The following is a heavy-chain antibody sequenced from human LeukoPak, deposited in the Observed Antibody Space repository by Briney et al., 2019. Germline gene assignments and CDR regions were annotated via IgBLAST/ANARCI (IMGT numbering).Heavy chain of an antibody. Sequence: SVKVSCKASGGTFSSYAISWVRQAPGQGLEWMGGIIPIFGTANYAQKFQGRVTITTDESTSTAYMELSSLRSEDTAVYYCAWSHSGYDSPWFAPWGQGTLVTVSS. V-gene: IGHV1-69*05. CDR1: GGTFSSYA. CDR2: IIPIFGTA. D-gene: IGHD5-12*01. CDR3: AWSHSGYDSPWFAP. J-gene: IGHJ5*02.